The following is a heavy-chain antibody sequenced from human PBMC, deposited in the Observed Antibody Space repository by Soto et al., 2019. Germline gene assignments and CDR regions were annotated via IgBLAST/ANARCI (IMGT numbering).Heavy chain of an antibody. Sequence: VQLQESGPGLVKPSETLSLTCTVSGGSVSSASYYWSWIRQPPGKGLEWIGYIYYSGSTNYNPSLNRRVTISVATSKNQFSLKLSSVTAADTAVYHCARDPGYCIGGTCYPNWFDPWGQGTLVTVSS. CDR1: GGSVSSASYY. CDR3: ARDPGYCIGGTCYPNWFDP. D-gene: IGHD2-15*01. V-gene: IGHV4-61*01. CDR2: IYYSGST. J-gene: IGHJ5*02.